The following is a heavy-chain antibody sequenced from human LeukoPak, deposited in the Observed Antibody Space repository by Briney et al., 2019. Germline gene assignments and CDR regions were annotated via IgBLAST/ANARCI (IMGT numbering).Heavy chain of an antibody. Sequence: PGGSLRLSCAASGFTFSSYGMHWVRQAPGKGLEWVAVIWYDGSNKYYADSVKGRFTISRDNSKNTLYLQMNSLRAEDTAVYYCAKDRRRGTSAYYFDCWGQGTLVTVSS. J-gene: IGHJ4*02. D-gene: IGHD5-24*01. CDR3: AKDRRRGTSAYYFDC. V-gene: IGHV3-33*06. CDR2: IWYDGSNK. CDR1: GFTFSSYG.